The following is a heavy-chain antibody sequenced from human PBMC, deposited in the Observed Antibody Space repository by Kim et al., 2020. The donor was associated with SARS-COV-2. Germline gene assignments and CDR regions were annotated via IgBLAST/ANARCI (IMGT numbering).Heavy chain of an antibody. CDR3: AGEWLRFPDY. Sequence: SETLSLTCAVYGGSFSGYYWSWIRQPPGKGLEWIGEINHSGSTNYNPSLKSRVTISVDTSKNQFSLKLSSVTAADTAVYYCAGEWLRFPDYWGQGTLVTVSS. CDR1: GGSFSGYY. V-gene: IGHV4-34*01. CDR2: INHSGST. D-gene: IGHD5-12*01. J-gene: IGHJ4*02.